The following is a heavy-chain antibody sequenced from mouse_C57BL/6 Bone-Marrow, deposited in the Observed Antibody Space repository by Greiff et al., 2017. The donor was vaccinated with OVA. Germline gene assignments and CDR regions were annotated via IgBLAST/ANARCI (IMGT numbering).Heavy chain of an antibody. D-gene: IGHD6-1*01. CDR1: GYTFTDYY. Sequence: QLKQSGPVLVKPGASVKMSCKASGYTFTDYYMNWVKQSHGKSLEWIGVINPYNGGTSYNQKFKGKATLTVDKSSSTAYMELNSLTSEDSAVYYCTGPSDYFDYWGQGTTLTVSS. CDR3: TGPSDYFDY. J-gene: IGHJ2*01. V-gene: IGHV1-19*01. CDR2: INPYNGGT.